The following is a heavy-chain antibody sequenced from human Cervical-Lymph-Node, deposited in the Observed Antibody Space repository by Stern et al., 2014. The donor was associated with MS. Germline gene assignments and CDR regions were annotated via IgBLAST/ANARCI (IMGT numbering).Heavy chain of an antibody. V-gene: IGHV5-51*03. J-gene: IGHJ4*02. CDR3: VRGLGYCSGGYCYYYDY. CDR2: IHPGNSDI. Sequence: EVHLVESGAEVKKPGESLKISCKASGYKFSNYWIGWVRHMPGKGLEWMGGIHPGNSDIRYNPSFQGQVTISADKSINTAYLRWGNLKVSDTATYYCVRGLGYCSGGYCYYYDYWGQGTLVTVSS. CDR1: GYKFSNYW. D-gene: IGHD2-15*01.